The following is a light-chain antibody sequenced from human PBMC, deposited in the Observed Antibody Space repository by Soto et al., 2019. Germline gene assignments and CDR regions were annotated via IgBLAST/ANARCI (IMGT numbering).Light chain of an antibody. J-gene: IGLJ3*02. Sequence: QSVLTQPASVSGSPGQSITISCTGTKSDVGDYNYVSWYQQHPGKAPKLMIYDVSNRPSGVSNRFSGSKSGNTASLTISGLQAEDEADYYCSSYTSSSLRVFGGGTKLTVL. V-gene: IGLV2-14*01. CDR2: DVS. CDR1: KSDVGDYNY. CDR3: SSYTSSSLRV.